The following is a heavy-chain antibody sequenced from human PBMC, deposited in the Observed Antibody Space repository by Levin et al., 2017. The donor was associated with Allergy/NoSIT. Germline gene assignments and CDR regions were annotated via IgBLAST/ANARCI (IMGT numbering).Heavy chain of an antibody. CDR1: GFTFSSYE. V-gene: IGHV3-48*03. Sequence: GGSLRLSCAASGFTFSSYEMYWVRRAPGKGLEWVSYISSTGSTIYSADSVKGRFTISRDNAKNSLYLHMNSLRAEDTAVYYCVRQLGNFWSGYNYFDDWGQGTLVTVSS. D-gene: IGHD3-3*01. CDR2: ISSTGSTI. J-gene: IGHJ4*02. CDR3: VRQLGNFWSGYNYFDD.